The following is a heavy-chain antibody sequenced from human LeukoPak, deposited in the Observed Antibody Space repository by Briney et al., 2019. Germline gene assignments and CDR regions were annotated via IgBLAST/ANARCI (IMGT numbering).Heavy chain of an antibody. Sequence: SETLSLTCTVSGGSINTPNYYWGWIRQTPGKGLEWIGNIFYSGGTYYSPSLTSRVTISLDTSRNQFSLKLNSVTAADTAVYYCARTRYYYNSRSYGAPYYFDYWGQGILVTVSS. J-gene: IGHJ4*02. CDR1: GGSINTPNYY. CDR2: IFYSGGT. D-gene: IGHD3-10*01. CDR3: ARTRYYYNSRSYGAPYYFDY. V-gene: IGHV4-39*01.